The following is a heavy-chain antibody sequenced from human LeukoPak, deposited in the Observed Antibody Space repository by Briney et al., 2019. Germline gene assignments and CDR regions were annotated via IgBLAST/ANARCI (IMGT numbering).Heavy chain of an antibody. D-gene: IGHD2-2*01. V-gene: IGHV3-53*04. J-gene: IGHJ6*02. CDR3: ARGQDIVVVPAAGGYGMDV. Sequence: GGSLRLSCAASGFTVSSNYMSSVRQAPGKGLEWVSVIYSGGSTYYADSVKGRFTISRHNSKNTLYLQMNSLRAEDTAVYYCARGQDIVVVPAAGGYGMDVWGQGTTVTVSS. CDR2: IYSGGST. CDR1: GFTVSSNY.